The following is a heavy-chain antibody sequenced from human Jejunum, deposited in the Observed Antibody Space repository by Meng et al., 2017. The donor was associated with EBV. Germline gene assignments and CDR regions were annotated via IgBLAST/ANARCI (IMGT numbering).Heavy chain of an antibody. CDR2: INSDGSST. D-gene: IGHD1-26*01. Sequence: VGLGDTGGGLFQPGGSLRLYCAASGFTFSSYWMHWVRQASGKGLVWVSRINSDGSSTSYADSVKGRFTISRDNAKNTLYLQMNSLRAEDTAVYYCAKEEMRVGATRAFDYWGQGALVTVSS. J-gene: IGHJ4*02. V-gene: IGHV3-74*01. CDR3: AKEEMRVGATRAFDY. CDR1: GFTFSSYW.